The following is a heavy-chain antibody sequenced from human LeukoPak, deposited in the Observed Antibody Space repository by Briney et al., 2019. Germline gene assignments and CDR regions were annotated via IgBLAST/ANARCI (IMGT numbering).Heavy chain of an antibody. Sequence: PSQTLSLTCTVSGGSFSSGDYYWSWIRQPPGKGLEWIGYIYYSGSTYYNPSLKSRVTISVDTSKNQFSLKLSSVTAADTAVYYCARDLGRVRGVFDYWGQGTLVTVSS. CDR1: GGSFSSGDYY. D-gene: IGHD3-10*01. V-gene: IGHV4-30-4*01. CDR3: ARDLGRVRGVFDY. J-gene: IGHJ4*02. CDR2: IYYSGST.